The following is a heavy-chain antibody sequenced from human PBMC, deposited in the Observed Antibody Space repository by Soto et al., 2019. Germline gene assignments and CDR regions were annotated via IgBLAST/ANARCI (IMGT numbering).Heavy chain of an antibody. Sequence: PGGSLRRSCASSGFTFSTYTMNWVRQAPGKGPEWVSSINGRGNYIYYAESVKGRFTISRDNAKNSLYLQMDRLRAEDTALYYCVREDGKVGTNSAFDYWGLGALVTVSS. J-gene: IGHJ4*02. V-gene: IGHV3-21*01. CDR3: VREDGKVGTNSAFDY. D-gene: IGHD1-26*01. CDR1: GFTFSTYT. CDR2: INGRGNYI.